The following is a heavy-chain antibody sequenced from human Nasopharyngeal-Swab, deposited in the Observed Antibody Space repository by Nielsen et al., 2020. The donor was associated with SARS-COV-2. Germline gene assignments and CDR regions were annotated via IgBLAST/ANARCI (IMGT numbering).Heavy chain of an antibody. CDR2: IRSKGNSYAT. CDR1: GFIFSDSA. Sequence: GESLKISCAASGFIFSDSAIHWVRQASGKGLEWVGRIRSKGNSYATEYAASVEGRFTISRDDSKNTAYLQMNSLMTEDTAVYYCVRHRPYYYDSSDYDLWGQGALVIVGS. J-gene: IGHJ4*02. CDR3: VRHRPYYYDSSDYDL. V-gene: IGHV3-73*01. D-gene: IGHD3-22*01.